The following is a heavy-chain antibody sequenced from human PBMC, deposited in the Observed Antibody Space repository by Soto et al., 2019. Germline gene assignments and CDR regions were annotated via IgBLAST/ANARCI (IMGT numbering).Heavy chain of an antibody. CDR1: GYTFTSYA. CDR2: INTNTGNP. CDR3: ARVGWLPQYSSSSFYYYGMDV. V-gene: IGHV7-4-1*01. J-gene: IGHJ6*02. D-gene: IGHD6-6*01. Sequence: ASVKVSCKASGYTFTSYAMNWVRQAPGQGLEWMGWINTNTGNPTYAQGFTGRFVFSLDTSVSTAYLQICSLKAEDTAVYYCARVGWLPQYSSSSFYYYGMDVWGQGTTVTVSS.